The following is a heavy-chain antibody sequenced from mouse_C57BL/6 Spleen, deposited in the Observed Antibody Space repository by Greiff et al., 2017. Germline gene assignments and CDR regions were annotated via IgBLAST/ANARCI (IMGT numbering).Heavy chain of an antibody. CDR2: LNPNYGTP. V-gene: IGHV1-39*01. CDR3: ARRRYDVDY. Sequence: VQLQQSGPELVKPGASVKISCKASGYSFTDYYMNWVKQSYGKSLEWIGVLNPNYGTPSYNQKFKGKATLTVAQSSSTAYMQLNRLTSDDSAVYYCARRRYDVDYWGQGTTLTVSS. J-gene: IGHJ2*01. CDR1: GYSFTDYY. D-gene: IGHD2-12*01.